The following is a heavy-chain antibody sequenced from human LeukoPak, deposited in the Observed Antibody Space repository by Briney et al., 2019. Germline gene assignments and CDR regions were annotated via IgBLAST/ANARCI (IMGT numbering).Heavy chain of an antibody. D-gene: IGHD2-15*01. V-gene: IGHV3-53*01. CDR1: GFIVSSTY. Sequence: GGSLRLSCAASGFIVSSTYMSWVRQAPGKGLEWVSVIYSGGNIYYIESVKGRFTISRDTSKNTLYLQMNSLRAEDTAVYFCAGRHCSGGGCYFAGADPFDYWGQGTLVTVSS. CDR2: IYSGGNI. J-gene: IGHJ4*02. CDR3: AGRHCSGGGCYFAGADPFDY.